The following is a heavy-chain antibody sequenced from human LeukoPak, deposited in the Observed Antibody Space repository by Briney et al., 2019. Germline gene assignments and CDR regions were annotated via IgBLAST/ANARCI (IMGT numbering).Heavy chain of an antibody. Sequence: GGSLRLSCAASGFTFNSYAMSWVRQAPGKGLEWVSAISDSGGNTYYADSVKGRFTISRDNSKNTLYLQMNSLRAEDTAVYYCAKRIQSAMATGYWGQGTLVTVSS. J-gene: IGHJ4*02. D-gene: IGHD5-18*01. CDR1: GFTFNSYA. CDR2: ISDSGGNT. CDR3: AKRIQSAMATGY. V-gene: IGHV3-23*01.